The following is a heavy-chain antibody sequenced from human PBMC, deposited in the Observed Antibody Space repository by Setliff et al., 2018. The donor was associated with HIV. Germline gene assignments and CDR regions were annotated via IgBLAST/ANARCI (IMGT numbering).Heavy chain of an antibody. D-gene: IGHD5-12*01. CDR2: ISAYNGNT. V-gene: IGHV1-18*01. CDR1: GYTFTSYG. J-gene: IGHJ4*02. CDR3: ARIPRRDGYNWGFDY. Sequence: ASVKVSCKASGYTFTSYGISWVRQAPGQGLEWMGWISAYNGNTNYAQKLQGRVTMTTDTSTSTAYMELRSLRSDDTAVYYCARIPRRDGYNWGFDYWGQGTLVTVS.